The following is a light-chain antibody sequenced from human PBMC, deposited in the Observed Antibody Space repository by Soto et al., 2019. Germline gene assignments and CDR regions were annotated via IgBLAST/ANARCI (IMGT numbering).Light chain of an antibody. V-gene: IGKV1-33*01. CDR2: DAS. J-gene: IGKJ5*01. CDR1: QDISNY. Sequence: DIQMTQSPSSLSASVGDRVTITCQASQDISNYLNWYQQKPGKAPKLLIYDASNLETGVPSRFSGSGSGTDFIFTISSLQPEDIATYYCQHYDNLPPAFGQGTRLEIK. CDR3: QHYDNLPPA.